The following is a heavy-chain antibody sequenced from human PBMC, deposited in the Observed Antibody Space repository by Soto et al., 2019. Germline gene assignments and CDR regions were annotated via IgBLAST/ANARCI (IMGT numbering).Heavy chain of an antibody. CDR3: ARVRIAARTGAYGMDV. CDR1: GGSISSYY. V-gene: IGHV4-4*07. Sequence: LSLTCTVSGGSISSYYWSWIRQPAGKGLEWIGRIYTSGSTNYNPSLKSRVTMSVDTSKNQFSLKLSSVTAADTAVYYCARVRIAARTGAYGMDVWGQGTTVTVS. D-gene: IGHD6-6*01. CDR2: IYTSGST. J-gene: IGHJ6*02.